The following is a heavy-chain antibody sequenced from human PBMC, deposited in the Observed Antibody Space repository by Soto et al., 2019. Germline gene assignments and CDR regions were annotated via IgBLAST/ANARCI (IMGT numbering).Heavy chain of an antibody. Sequence: GGSLRLSCAASGFTFSSYAMSWVRQAPGKGLEWVSAISGSGGSTYYADSVKGRFTISRDNSKNTLYLQMNSLRAEDTAVYYYAKDIVGGNYDLGSGYLYYYGMDVWGQGTTVTVSS. D-gene: IGHD3-3*01. V-gene: IGHV3-23*01. J-gene: IGHJ6*02. CDR2: ISGSGGST. CDR3: AKDIVGGNYDLGSGYLYYYGMDV. CDR1: GFTFSSYA.